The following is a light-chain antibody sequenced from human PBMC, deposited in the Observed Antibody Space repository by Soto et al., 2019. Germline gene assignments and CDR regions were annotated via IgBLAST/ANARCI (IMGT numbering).Light chain of an antibody. V-gene: IGKV3-20*01. CDR1: QSVSSN. Sequence: ETVRTQSPATLSVSPGERVTLSCRASQSVSSNLAWYQQKPGQAPRLLIYGASSRATGIPDRFSGSGSGTEFTLTISRLEPEDFAVYYCQQYGSSPRTFGQGTKVDIK. CDR2: GAS. J-gene: IGKJ1*01. CDR3: QQYGSSPRT.